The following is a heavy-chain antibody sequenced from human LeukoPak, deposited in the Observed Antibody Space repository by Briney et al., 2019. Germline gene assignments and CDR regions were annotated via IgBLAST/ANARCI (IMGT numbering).Heavy chain of an antibody. Sequence: PGGSLRLSCAASGFTFSSYAMSWVRQAPGKGLEWVSAISGSGGNTYYADSVKGRFTISRDNSKNTLYLQMNSLRAEDTAVCYCAKAPRYYYDSSNYPTWYYFDYWGQGTLVTVSS. D-gene: IGHD3-22*01. CDR2: ISGSGGNT. V-gene: IGHV3-23*01. J-gene: IGHJ4*02. CDR1: GFTFSSYA. CDR3: AKAPRYYYDSSNYPTWYYFDY.